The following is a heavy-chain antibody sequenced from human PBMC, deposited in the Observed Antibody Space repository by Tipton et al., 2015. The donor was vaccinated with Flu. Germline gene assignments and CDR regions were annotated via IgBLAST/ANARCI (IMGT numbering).Heavy chain of an antibody. CDR3: ARLRANYYDSSGYSDY. D-gene: IGHD3-22*01. CDR2: IYYSGST. CDR1: GGSIRSSSDY. V-gene: IGHV4-39*07. Sequence: TLSLTCSVSGGSIRSSSDYWGLVRQPPGKGLEWIGSIYYSGSTYYNPSLKSRVTISEDTSKNQFSLKLSSVTAADTAVYYCARLRANYYDSSGYSDYWGQGTLVTVSS. J-gene: IGHJ4*02.